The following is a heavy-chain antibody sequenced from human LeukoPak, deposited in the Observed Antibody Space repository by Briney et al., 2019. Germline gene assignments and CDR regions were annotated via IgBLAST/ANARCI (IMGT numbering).Heavy chain of an antibody. D-gene: IGHD3-10*01. V-gene: IGHV4-39*01. CDR3: ARGGRTLAGSYSTLIDY. CDR1: GGSISSSTYD. CDR2: IYYSGST. J-gene: IGHJ4*02. Sequence: SETLSLTCTVSGGSISSSTYDWGWIRQSPGKGLEWIGSIYYSGSTYYNPSLKSRVTISVDTSKNQFSLKLNSVTAADTAVYYCARGGRTLAGSYSTLIDYWGQGTLVTVSS.